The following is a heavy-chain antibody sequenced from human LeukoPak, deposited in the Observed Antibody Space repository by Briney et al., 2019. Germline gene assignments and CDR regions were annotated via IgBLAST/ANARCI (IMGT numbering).Heavy chain of an antibody. CDR1: GFTVSSNY. CDR3: ARETYDYGDERYFDY. CDR2: IYSGGST. Sequence: GGSLRLSCAASGFTVSSNYMSWVRQAPGKGLEWVSVIYSGGSTYYADSVKGRFTISRDNSKNTLYLQMNSLRAEDTAVYYCARETYDYGDERYFDYWGQGTLVTVSS. J-gene: IGHJ4*02. D-gene: IGHD4-17*01. V-gene: IGHV3-53*01.